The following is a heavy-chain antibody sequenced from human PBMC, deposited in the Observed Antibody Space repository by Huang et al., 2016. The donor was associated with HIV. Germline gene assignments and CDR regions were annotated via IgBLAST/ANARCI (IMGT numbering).Heavy chain of an antibody. CDR2: VNTYNGNT. D-gene: IGHD3-10*01. CDR3: ARQGFGRRDAFDI. J-gene: IGHJ3*02. CDR1: GYSFKSYG. V-gene: IGHV1-18*01. Sequence: QVQMVQSGAEVKKPGDSVKVSCKASGYSFKSYGITWVRQAPGQGLEWMGWVNTYNGNTNYPQKFKGRVTMTTDTSTSTAYMELRGMRSNDTAVYFCARQGFGRRDAFDIWGQGTFVTVS.